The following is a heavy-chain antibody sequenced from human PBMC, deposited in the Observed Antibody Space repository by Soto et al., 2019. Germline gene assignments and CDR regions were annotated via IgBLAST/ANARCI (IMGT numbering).Heavy chain of an antibody. D-gene: IGHD1-26*01. Sequence: PGGSLRPSCAASGFTFSSYAMSWVRQAPGKGLEWVSAISVSGGSTYYADSVKGRFTISRDNSKNTLYLQMNSLRAEDTVVYYCARREWELLGAFDIWGQGTMVTVSS. CDR3: ARREWELLGAFDI. J-gene: IGHJ3*02. CDR2: ISVSGGST. V-gene: IGHV3-23*01. CDR1: GFTFSSYA.